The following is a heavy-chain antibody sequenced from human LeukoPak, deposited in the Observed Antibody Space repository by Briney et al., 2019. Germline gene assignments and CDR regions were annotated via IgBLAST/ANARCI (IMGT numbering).Heavy chain of an antibody. J-gene: IGHJ4*02. Sequence: PSETLSLTCTVSGGSISISSYYWGWIRQPPGKGLEWIGSIYYSGSTYYNPSLKSRVTISVDTSKNQFSLKLSSVTAADTAVYYCARRLYGDYFDYWGQGTLGTVSA. V-gene: IGHV4-39*01. D-gene: IGHD4-17*01. CDR2: IYYSGST. CDR3: ARRLYGDYFDY. CDR1: GGSISISSYY.